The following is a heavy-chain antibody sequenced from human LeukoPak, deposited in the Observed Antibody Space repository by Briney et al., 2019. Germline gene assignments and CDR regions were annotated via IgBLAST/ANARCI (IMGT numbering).Heavy chain of an antibody. CDR3: ARDREDCTSCYYY. D-gene: IGHD2-2*01. Sequence: ASVKVSCKASGYTFTNYGISWVRQAPGQGLEWMGWISTYSDKIHYAQRLQGRVTMTTDTSTSTAYMELKSLRSDDTAVYYCARDREDCTSCYYYWGQGTLVTVSS. CDR1: GYTFTNYG. J-gene: IGHJ4*02. CDR2: ISTYSDKI. V-gene: IGHV1-18*01.